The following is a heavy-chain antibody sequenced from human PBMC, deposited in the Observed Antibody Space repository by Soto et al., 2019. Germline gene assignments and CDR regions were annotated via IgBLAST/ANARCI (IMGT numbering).Heavy chain of an antibody. CDR1: GGPISSSSCY. CDR2: IYYSGNT. CDR3: ARHVLSATGLDGFDI. J-gene: IGHJ3*02. Sequence: SETLSLTCTVAGGPISSSSCYWGWIRQPPGKGLEWIGSIYYSGNTYYTPSLNSRVTISVDTSKNQFSLKLSSVTAADTAVYYCARHVLSATGLDGFDIWGQGTMVTVS. D-gene: IGHD3-9*01. V-gene: IGHV4-39*01.